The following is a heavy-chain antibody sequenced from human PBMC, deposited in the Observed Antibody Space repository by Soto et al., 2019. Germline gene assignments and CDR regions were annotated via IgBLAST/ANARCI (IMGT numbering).Heavy chain of an antibody. CDR2: IYYSGST. J-gene: IGHJ3*02. CDR1: GGSISSGDYY. V-gene: IGHV4-30-4*01. D-gene: IGHD5-18*01. Sequence: NPSETLSLTCTVSGGSISSGDYYWSWIRQPPRKGLEWIGYIYYSGSTYYNPSLKSRVTISVDTSKNQFSMKLSSVTAADKAVYYCAREGGPVDTAMVTTEYDAFDIWGQGTMVTVSS. CDR3: AREGGPVDTAMVTTEYDAFDI.